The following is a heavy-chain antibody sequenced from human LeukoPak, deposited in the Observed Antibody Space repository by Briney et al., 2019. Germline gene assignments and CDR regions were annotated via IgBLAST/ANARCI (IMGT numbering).Heavy chain of an antibody. CDR2: IYYSGST. CDR1: GGSISSYY. V-gene: IGHV4-59*01. D-gene: IGHD6-19*01. Sequence: SETLSLTCTVSGGSISSYYWSWIRQPPGKGLEWIGYIYYSGSTNYNPSLKSRVTISVDTSKNQFSLKLSSVTAADTAVYYCAKRGYTSGWYETWFDPWGQGTLVTVSS. J-gene: IGHJ5*02. CDR3: AKRGYTSGWYETWFDP.